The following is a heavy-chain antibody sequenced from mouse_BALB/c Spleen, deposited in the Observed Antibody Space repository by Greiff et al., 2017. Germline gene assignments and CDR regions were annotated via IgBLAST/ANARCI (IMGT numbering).Heavy chain of an antibody. Sequence: VQLQQSGAELVKPGASVKLSCKASGYTFTSYYMYWVKQRPGQGLEWIGEINPSNGGTNFNEKFKSKATLTVDKSSSTAYMQLSSLTSEDSAVYYCTRSITTVVSYWYFDVWGAGTTVTVSS. CDR1: GYTFTSYY. V-gene: IGHV1S81*02. D-gene: IGHD1-1*01. J-gene: IGHJ1*01. CDR3: TRSITTVVSYWYFDV. CDR2: INPSNGGT.